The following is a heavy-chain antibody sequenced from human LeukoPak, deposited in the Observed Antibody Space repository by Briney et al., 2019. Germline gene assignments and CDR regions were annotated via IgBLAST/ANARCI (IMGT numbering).Heavy chain of an antibody. V-gene: IGHV3-21*01. CDR3: VGGYCSGGSCPGY. D-gene: IGHD2-15*01. Sequence: GGSLRLSCAASGFTFNDYSMNWVRQAPGKGLEWVSSISGSSSHRYYADSVKGRFTISRDNAKNSVYLQMNSLRAEDTAVYYCVGGYCSGGSCPGYWGQGTLVTVSS. CDR2: ISGSSSHR. CDR1: GFTFNDYS. J-gene: IGHJ4*02.